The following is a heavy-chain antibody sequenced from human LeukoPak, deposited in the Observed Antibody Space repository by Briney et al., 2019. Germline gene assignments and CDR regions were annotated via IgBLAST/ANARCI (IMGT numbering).Heavy chain of an antibody. D-gene: IGHD6-13*01. V-gene: IGHV3-23*01. CDR1: GFTFSSYG. CDR3: ARVQQVSDPGDYYMDV. CDR2: ISDGGGTT. Sequence: GGTLRLSCAASGFTFSSYGMTWVRQAPGKGLEWVSAISDGGGTTYYADSVKGRFTISRDNSKNTLYLQMNSLRAEDTAVYYCARVQQVSDPGDYYMDVWGKGTAVTISS. J-gene: IGHJ6*03.